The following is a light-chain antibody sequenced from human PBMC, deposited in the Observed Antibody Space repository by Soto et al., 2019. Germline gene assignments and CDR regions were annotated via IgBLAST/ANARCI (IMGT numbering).Light chain of an antibody. CDR2: EVS. Sequence: QSALTQPASVSGSPGQSITISCTGTSSDVGNYNLVSWYQQHPAKAPKLLIYEVSQRPSGVSDRFSGSKSGNTASPTISGLQAEDEADYYCCSYAGSGLGVFGGGTKLTVL. CDR3: CSYAGSGLGV. CDR1: SSDVGNYNL. V-gene: IGLV2-23*02. J-gene: IGLJ2*01.